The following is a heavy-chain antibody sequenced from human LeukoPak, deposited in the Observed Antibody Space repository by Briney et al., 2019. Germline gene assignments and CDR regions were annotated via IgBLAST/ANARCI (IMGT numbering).Heavy chain of an antibody. CDR3: AKVPVGAFDY. Sequence: GGSLRLSCAVSGFTFSSYSMNWVRQAPGKRLEWVSVISGSGGSTYYADSVKGRFTISRDNSKTALYLQMDSLRADDTAVYYCAKVPVGAFDYWGQGTLVTVSS. CDR2: ISGSGGST. J-gene: IGHJ4*02. V-gene: IGHV3-23*01. CDR1: GFTFSSYS. D-gene: IGHD1-26*01.